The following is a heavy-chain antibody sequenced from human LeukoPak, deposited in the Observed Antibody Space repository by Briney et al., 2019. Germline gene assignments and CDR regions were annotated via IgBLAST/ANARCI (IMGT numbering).Heavy chain of an antibody. J-gene: IGHJ6*02. CDR1: INYA. D-gene: IGHD1-26*01. CDR3: ARDNKAGRYYTGNSVDYYYGMDV. CDR2: ISYDESKE. V-gene: IGHV3-30-3*01. Sequence: GGSLRLSCGAFINYAMHWVRQGAGKGRVWVAVISYDESKECYADSVKGLVTISKDNTQSTLYLQMNSLRPEDTAVYYCARDNKAGRYYTGNSVDYYYGMDVWGQGTTVTVSS.